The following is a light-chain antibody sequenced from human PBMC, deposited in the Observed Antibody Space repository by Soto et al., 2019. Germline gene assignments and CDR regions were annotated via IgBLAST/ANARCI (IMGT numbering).Light chain of an antibody. V-gene: IGKV1-33*01. CDR1: QDISNY. Sequence: DIQMTQSPSSLSASVGDRVTITCQASQDISNYLNWYQQKPGKAPKLLIYGASNLETGIPSRFSGSGSGTDFTLTISSLQPEDIATYYCQQYDNLPPYTFGQGTKVEIK. CDR3: QQYDNLPPYT. CDR2: GAS. J-gene: IGKJ2*01.